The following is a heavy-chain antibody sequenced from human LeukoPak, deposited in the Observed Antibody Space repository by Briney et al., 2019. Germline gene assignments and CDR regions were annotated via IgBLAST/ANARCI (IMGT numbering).Heavy chain of an antibody. CDR1: GYTFTSYY. Sequence: ASVKVSCKASGYTFTSYYMHWVRQAPGQGLEWMGIINPSGGSTSYAQKFQGRVTMTSDTSTSTVYMELSSLSSEDTAVYYCASLPRRTYGSGSYLGPYWGQGTLVTVSS. D-gene: IGHD3-10*01. CDR2: INPSGGST. CDR3: ASLPRRTYGSGSYLGPY. J-gene: IGHJ4*02. V-gene: IGHV1-46*01.